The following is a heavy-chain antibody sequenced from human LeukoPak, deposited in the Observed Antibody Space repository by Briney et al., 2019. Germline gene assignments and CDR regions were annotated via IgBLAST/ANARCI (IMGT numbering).Heavy chain of an antibody. V-gene: IGHV3-7*04. CDR3: ARASYSSGWPDAFDI. CDR1: GFTFSAYW. Sequence: GGSLRLSCAASGFTFSAYWMSWVRQAPGKGLEWVANIRQDGSDKYYVDSVKGRFTISRDNSKNTLYLQINSLGAEDTAVYYCARASYSSGWPDAFDIWGQGTMVTVSS. D-gene: IGHD6-19*01. CDR2: IRQDGSDK. J-gene: IGHJ3*02.